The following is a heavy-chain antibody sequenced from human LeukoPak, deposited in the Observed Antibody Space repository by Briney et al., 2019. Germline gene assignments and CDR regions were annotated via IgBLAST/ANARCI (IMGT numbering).Heavy chain of an antibody. CDR1: GFTSSSYA. V-gene: IGHV3-23*01. CDR2: ISGSGGST. D-gene: IGHD3-9*01. Sequence: PGGSPRLSCAASGFTSSSYAMSWVRQAPGKGLEWVSAISGSGGSTYYADSVKGRFTISRDNSKNTLYLQMNSLRAEDTALYYCARVNYDILTGYSWGGDYWGQGTLVTVSS. CDR3: ARVNYDILTGYSWGGDY. J-gene: IGHJ4*02.